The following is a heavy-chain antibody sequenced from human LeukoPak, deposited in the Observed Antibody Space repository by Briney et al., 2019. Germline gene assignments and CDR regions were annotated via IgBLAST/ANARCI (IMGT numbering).Heavy chain of an antibody. CDR2: INPNSGGT. V-gene: IGHV1-2*02. Sequence: ASVKVSCKASGYTFTGYYMHWVRQAPGQGLEWMGWINPNSGGTNYAQKFQGRVTMTRDTSISTAYMELSRLRSDDTAVYYCARETVNYYDSSGHPWYNWFDPWGQGTLVTVSS. J-gene: IGHJ5*02. CDR1: GYTFTGYY. CDR3: ARETVNYYDSSGHPWYNWFDP. D-gene: IGHD3-22*01.